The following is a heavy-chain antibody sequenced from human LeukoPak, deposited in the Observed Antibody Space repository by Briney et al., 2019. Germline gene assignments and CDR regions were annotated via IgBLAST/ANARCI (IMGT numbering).Heavy chain of an antibody. CDR3: ARLSLGGSSWYRVDY. V-gene: IGHV1-2*02. J-gene: IGHJ4*02. Sequence: ASVKVSCKASGYTFTGYYMHWVRQAPRQGLEWMGWINPNSGGTNYAQKFQGRVTMTRDTSISTAYMELSRLRSDDTAVYYCARLSLGGSSWYRVDYWGQGTLVTVSS. CDR2: INPNSGGT. D-gene: IGHD6-13*01. CDR1: GYTFTGYY.